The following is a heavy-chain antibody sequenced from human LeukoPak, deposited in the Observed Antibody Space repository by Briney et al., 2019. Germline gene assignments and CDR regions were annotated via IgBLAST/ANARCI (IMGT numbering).Heavy chain of an antibody. J-gene: IGHJ5*02. CDR1: GGSISSISSNN. CDR3: ARLPTGYPNWFDT. V-gene: IGHV4-39*01. D-gene: IGHD5-18*01. Sequence: PSETLSLTCAVSGGSISSISSNNWAWIRQPPGKGLELIAAIHYTGSTYYNPSFMSRVTISVDTSKNQFSLKLNSLTATDMAVYYCARLPTGYPNWFDTWGQGILVTVSS. CDR2: IHYTGST.